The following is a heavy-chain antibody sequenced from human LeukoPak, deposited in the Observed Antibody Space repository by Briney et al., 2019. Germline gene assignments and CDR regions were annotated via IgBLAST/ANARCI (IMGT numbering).Heavy chain of an antibody. J-gene: IGHJ3*02. CDR3: ARDGVLLWFGTFGDAFDI. CDR1: GFTFSTYS. CDR2: ISGSSSGYI. V-gene: IGHV3-21*01. D-gene: IGHD3-10*01. Sequence: PGGSLRLSCAASGFTFSTYSMNWVRQAPGKGLEWVSSISGSSSGYIYYADSVKGRFTISRDNAKNSLYLQMNSLRAEDTAVYYCARDGVLLWFGTFGDAFDIWGQGTMVTVSS.